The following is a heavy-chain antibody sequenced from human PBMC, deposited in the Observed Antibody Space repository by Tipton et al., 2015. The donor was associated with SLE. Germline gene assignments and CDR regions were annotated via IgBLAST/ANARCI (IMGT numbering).Heavy chain of an antibody. CDR1: GFTFSSYA. CDR2: ISFDGSNK. Sequence: SLRLSCAPSGFTFSSYAMHWVRQAPGKGLEWVALISFDGSNKYYADSVKGRFTISRDNSKNTLYLQMNSLRADDTAVYYCARRGEQLDPDYWGQGTLVTVSS. CDR3: ARRGEQLDPDY. V-gene: IGHV3-30-3*01. J-gene: IGHJ4*02. D-gene: IGHD6-6*01.